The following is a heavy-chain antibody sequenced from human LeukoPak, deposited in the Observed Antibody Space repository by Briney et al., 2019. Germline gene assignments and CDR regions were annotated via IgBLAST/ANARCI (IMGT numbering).Heavy chain of an antibody. CDR3: ARYAVVTAYFDY. CDR2: IYYSGST. D-gene: IGHD2-21*02. CDR1: GGSISSYY. V-gene: IGHV4-59*01. J-gene: IGHJ4*02. Sequence: SETLSLTCTVSGGSISSYYWSRIRQPPGKGLEWIGYIYYSGSTNYNPSLKSRVTISVDTSKNQFSLKLSSVTAADTAVYYCARYAVVTAYFDYWGQGTLVTVSS.